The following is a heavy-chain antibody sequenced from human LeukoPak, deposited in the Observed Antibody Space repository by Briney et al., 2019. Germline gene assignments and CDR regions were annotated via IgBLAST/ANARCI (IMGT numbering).Heavy chain of an antibody. CDR1: GGSFSGYY. J-gene: IGHJ4*02. CDR3: ARGRRSARLAAALGF. V-gene: IGHV4-34*01. D-gene: IGHD6-13*01. Sequence: PSETLSLTCAVYGGSFSGYYWNWIRQPPGKGLEWIGEINHSGSTNYNPSLKSRVTISVDTSKNQFSLKLSSVTAADTAVYYCARGRRSARLAAALGFWGQGTLVTVSS. CDR2: INHSGST.